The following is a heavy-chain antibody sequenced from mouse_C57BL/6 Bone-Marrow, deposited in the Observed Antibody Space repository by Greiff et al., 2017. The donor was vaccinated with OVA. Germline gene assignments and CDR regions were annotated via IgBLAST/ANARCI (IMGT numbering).Heavy chain of an antibody. Sequence: EVQLQQSGPELVKPGASVKISCKASGYSFTGYYMNWVKQSPEKSLEWIGEINPSTGGTTYNQKFKAKATLTVDKSSSTAYMQLKSLTSEDSAVYYGARGDGSSLRWYFDVWGTGTTVTVSS. D-gene: IGHD1-1*01. CDR1: GYSFTGYY. CDR2: INPSTGGT. J-gene: IGHJ1*03. V-gene: IGHV1-42*01. CDR3: ARGDGSSLRWYFDV.